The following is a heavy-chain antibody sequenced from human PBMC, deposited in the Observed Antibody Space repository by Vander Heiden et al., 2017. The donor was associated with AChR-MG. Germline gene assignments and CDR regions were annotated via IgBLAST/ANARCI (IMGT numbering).Heavy chain of an antibody. J-gene: IGHJ4*02. D-gene: IGHD3-16*01. CDR2: SNDSGAS. CDR3: ARHIRNNAYSAFNY. V-gene: IGHV4-39*01. Sequence: QLQLQALGPGPVKPSGTLALICSVAGDSICRRGHDWGGLRQPPGKGLQRIANSNDSGASHYNPSLKSRVTISVHTSKNQFSLKLSSVTAADTAVYYFARHIRNNAYSAFNYWGQGTLVTVSS. CDR1: GDSICRRGHD.